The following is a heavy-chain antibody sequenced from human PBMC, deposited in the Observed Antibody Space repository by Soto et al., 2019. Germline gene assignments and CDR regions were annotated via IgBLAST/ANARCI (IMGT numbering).Heavy chain of an antibody. CDR2: ISSTSDYI. CDR1: GFTFSSYS. V-gene: IGHV3-21*06. CDR3: AKIAGFGEYCSDY. D-gene: IGHD3-10*01. J-gene: IGHJ4*02. Sequence: EVQLVESGGGLVKPGGSLRLSCAASGFTFSSYSMNWVRQAPGKGLEWVSYISSTSDYIDYADSVKGRFTIPRDNAQNSLYLQMNSLRAEDTAVYYCAKIAGFGEYCSDYWGQGTVVTVSS.